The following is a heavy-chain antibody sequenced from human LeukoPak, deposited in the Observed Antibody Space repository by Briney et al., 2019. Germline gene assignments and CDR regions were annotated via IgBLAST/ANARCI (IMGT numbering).Heavy chain of an antibody. CDR2: ISGSGDNT. V-gene: IGHV3-23*01. Sequence: GGSLRLSCAASGFTFSSYAMSWIRPAPGKGLEWVSGISGSGDNTYYADSVKGRFTISRDNSKNTLYLQMNSLRAEDTAVYYCAKSPHSSRWGNGFDPWGQGTLVTVSS. J-gene: IGHJ5*02. CDR1: GFTFSSYA. CDR3: AKSPHSSRWGNGFDP. D-gene: IGHD6-13*01.